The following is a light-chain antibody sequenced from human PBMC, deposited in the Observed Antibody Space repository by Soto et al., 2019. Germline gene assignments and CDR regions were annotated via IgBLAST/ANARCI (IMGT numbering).Light chain of an antibody. V-gene: IGLV2-14*03. CDR2: DVF. Sequence: QSALTQDASVYGSPGQSITISCTGTSSDVGGFNYVSWYQQHPGKAPKLMIYDVFTRPSGVSNRFSGSKSGNTASLTISALQAEDEADYYCTSWTSTSTYVFGSGTKLTVL. J-gene: IGLJ1*01. CDR1: SSDVGGFNY. CDR3: TSWTSTSTYV.